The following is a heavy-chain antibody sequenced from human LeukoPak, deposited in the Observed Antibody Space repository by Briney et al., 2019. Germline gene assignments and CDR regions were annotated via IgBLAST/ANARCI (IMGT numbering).Heavy chain of an antibody. CDR1: GGSFSGYY. CDR3: ASINTTYGDHDY. V-gene: IGHV4-34*01. D-gene: IGHD4-17*01. J-gene: IGHJ4*02. CDR2: INHSGST. Sequence: SETLSLTCAVYGGSFSGYYWSWIRLPPGKGLEWIGEINHSGSTNYNPSLKSRVTISVDTSKNQFSLKLSSVTAADTAVYYCASINTTYGDHDYWGQGTLVTVSS.